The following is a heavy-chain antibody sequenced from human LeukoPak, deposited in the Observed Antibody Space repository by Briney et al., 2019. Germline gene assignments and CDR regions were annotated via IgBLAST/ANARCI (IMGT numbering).Heavy chain of an antibody. CDR2: IKQDGSEK. V-gene: IGHV3-7*01. D-gene: IGHD6-13*01. Sequence: GGSLRLSFAASGFTFSSYWMSWVRQAPGKGLEWVANIKQDGSEKYYVDSVKGRFTISRDNAKNSLYLQMNSLRAEDTAVYYCARGRGQYSSSWLDWGQGTLVTVSS. CDR3: ARGRGQYSSSWLD. J-gene: IGHJ4*02. CDR1: GFTFSSYW.